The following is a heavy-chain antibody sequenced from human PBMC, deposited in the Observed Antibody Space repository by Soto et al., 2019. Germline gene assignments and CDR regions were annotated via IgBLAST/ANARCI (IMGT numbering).Heavy chain of an antibody. V-gene: IGHV3-53*01. Sequence: HPGGSLRLSCAASGFTVSRNYMSWVRQPPGKGLEWVSVTYSGGSTYYADSVKGRFTISRDNSKNTLYLQMNSLRAEDTAVYYCARGPHYSNLDYWGQGTLVTVSS. CDR3: ARGPHYSNLDY. D-gene: IGHD4-4*01. CDR1: GFTVSRNY. J-gene: IGHJ4*02. CDR2: TYSGGST.